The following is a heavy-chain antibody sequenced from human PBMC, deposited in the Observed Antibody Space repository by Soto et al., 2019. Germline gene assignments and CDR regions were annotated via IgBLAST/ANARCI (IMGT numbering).Heavy chain of an antibody. CDR3: AKTANGWFSAFDI. D-gene: IGHD6-19*01. CDR2: ISSSSSTI. Sequence: GGSLRLSCAASGFSLSSSWMHWVRQAPGRGLVWVSYISSSSSTIYYADSVKGRFTFSRDNSKNTLYLQMNSLRAEDTAVYYCAKTANGWFSAFDIWGQGTMVTV. J-gene: IGHJ3*02. V-gene: IGHV3-48*01. CDR1: GFSLSSSW.